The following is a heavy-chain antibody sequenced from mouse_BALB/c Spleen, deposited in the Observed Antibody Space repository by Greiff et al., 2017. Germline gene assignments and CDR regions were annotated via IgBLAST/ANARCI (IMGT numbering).Heavy chain of an antibody. V-gene: IGHV5-6-4*01. CDR1: GFTFSSYT. CDR2: ISSGGSYT. CDR3: TRENSYAMDY. Sequence: DVHLVESGGGLVKPGGSLKLSCAASGFTFSSYTMSWVRQTPEKRLEWVATISSGGSYTYYPDSVKGRFTISRDNAKNTLYLQMSSLKSEDTAMYYCTRENSYAMDYWGQGTSVTVSS. J-gene: IGHJ4*01.